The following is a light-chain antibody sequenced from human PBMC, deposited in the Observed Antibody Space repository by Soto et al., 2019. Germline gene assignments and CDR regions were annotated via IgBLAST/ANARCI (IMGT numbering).Light chain of an antibody. CDR2: GAS. J-gene: IGKJ1*01. CDR1: QNIYSW. CDR3: HHYSGPWT. Sequence: DIQVTQSPSTLSVSVGDNVNITCRASQNIYSWLAWYRQQPGKAPQLLLYGASTLERGVPSRFRGSGSGTDFTLTITGLQHEYFVSYFCHHYSGPWTFGQGTKVEIK. V-gene: IGKV1-5*01.